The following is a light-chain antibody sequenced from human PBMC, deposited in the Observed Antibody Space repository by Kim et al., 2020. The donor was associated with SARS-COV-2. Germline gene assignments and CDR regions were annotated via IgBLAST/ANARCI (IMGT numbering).Light chain of an antibody. V-gene: IGKV3-15*01. Sequence: EIVMTQSPATLSVSPGERATLSCRASQSVSSNLVWYQQKPGQAPRLLIYGASTRATGIPARFSGSGSGTEFTLTISSLQSEDFAVYYCQQYNNWPPRGFTFGPGTKVDIK. CDR2: GAS. CDR1: QSVSSN. CDR3: QQYNNWPPRGFT. J-gene: IGKJ3*01.